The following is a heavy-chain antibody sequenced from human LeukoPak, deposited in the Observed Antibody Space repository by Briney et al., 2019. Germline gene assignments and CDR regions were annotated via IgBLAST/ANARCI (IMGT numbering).Heavy chain of an antibody. D-gene: IGHD6-13*01. CDR3: ARYTSAWYLDS. V-gene: IGHV4-59*04. J-gene: IGHJ1*01. Sequence: SDTLSLTCTVSGASITGYYWSWIRQPPGKGLEWIGYIYYSGSTYYNPSLKSRVTISVDTSKNQFSLKLSSVTPEDTAVYFCARYTSAWYLDSWGQGTVVTVSS. CDR2: IYYSGST. CDR1: GASITGYY.